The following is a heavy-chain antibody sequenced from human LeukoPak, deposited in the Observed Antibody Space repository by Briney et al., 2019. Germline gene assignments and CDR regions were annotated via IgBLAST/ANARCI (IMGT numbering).Heavy chain of an antibody. CDR3: ARDLYSTTGRSRRFDP. D-gene: IGHD6-13*01. CDR1: GYTFTSYA. J-gene: IGHJ5*02. CDR2: INTNTGNP. V-gene: IGHV7-4-1*02. Sequence: ASVKVSCKASGYTFTSYAMNWVRQAPGQGLEWMGWINTNTGNPTYAQGFTGRFVFSLDTSVSTTYLQISSLKAEDTAVYYCARDLYSTTGRSRRFDPWGQGTLVTVSS.